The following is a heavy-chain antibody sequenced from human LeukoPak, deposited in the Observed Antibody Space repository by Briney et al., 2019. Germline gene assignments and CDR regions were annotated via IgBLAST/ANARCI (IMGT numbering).Heavy chain of an antibody. CDR1: GGSISSGGYS. CDR2: IYHSGST. J-gene: IGHJ4*02. CDR3: ARMAPTMVTGE. Sequence: SETLSLTCAVSGGSISSGGYSWSWIRQPPGKGLEWIGYIYHSGSTYYNPSLKSRVTISVDRSKNQFSLKLISVTAADTAVYYCARMAPTMVTGEWGQGTLVTVSS. D-gene: IGHD5-18*01. V-gene: IGHV4-30-2*01.